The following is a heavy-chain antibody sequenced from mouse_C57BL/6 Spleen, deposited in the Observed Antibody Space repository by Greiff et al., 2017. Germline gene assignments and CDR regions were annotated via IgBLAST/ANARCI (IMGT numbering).Heavy chain of an antibody. V-gene: IGHV1-55*01. CDR3: ARSGYYGSSYAVAWFAY. D-gene: IGHD1-1*01. CDR2: IYPGSGST. CDR1: GYTFTSYW. J-gene: IGHJ3*01. Sequence: VQLHQPGAELVKPGASVKMSCKASGYTFTSYWITWVKQRPGQGLEWIGDIYPGSGSTNYNEKFKSKAKLTVDTTSSTAYMQLSRRTAEASAVYYWARSGYYGSSYAVAWFAYWGQGTLVTVSA.